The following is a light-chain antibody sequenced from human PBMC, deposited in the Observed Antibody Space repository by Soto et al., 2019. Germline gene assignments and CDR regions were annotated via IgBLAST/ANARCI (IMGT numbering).Light chain of an antibody. J-gene: IGKJ3*01. Sequence: DIQMTQSPSSLSASVGDRVTITCRASQSISSYLNWYQQKPGKAPKLLIYAASSLQSGVPSRFSGSGSGTDFTLTISSLQREDFATYYCQQSYSTRVFGPGTKVDIK. V-gene: IGKV1-39*01. CDR1: QSISSY. CDR2: AAS. CDR3: QQSYSTRV.